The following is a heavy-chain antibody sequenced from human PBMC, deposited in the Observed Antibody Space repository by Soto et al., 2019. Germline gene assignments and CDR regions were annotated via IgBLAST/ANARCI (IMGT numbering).Heavy chain of an antibody. CDR2: ITSDGSST. V-gene: IGHV3-74*01. CDR3: ARDQNGPNYYMDV. D-gene: IGHD2-8*01. CDR1: GFTFSIYW. Sequence: EVQLVESGGGLVQPGGSLRLSCAASGFTFSIYWMHWVRRVPGKGLVWVSRITSDGSSTSYADSVKGRFTISRDNAKNTLYLQMNSLRAEDTAIYYCARDQNGPNYYMDVWGKGTTVTVSS. J-gene: IGHJ6*03.